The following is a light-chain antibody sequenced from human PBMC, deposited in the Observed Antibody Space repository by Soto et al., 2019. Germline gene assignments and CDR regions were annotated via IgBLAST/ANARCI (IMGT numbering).Light chain of an antibody. CDR3: PQYNNWPLT. CDR2: GAS. CDR1: QTDSSN. Sequence: EIVMTQSPATLSVSPGERATLSCRASQTDSSNLAWYQQKPGQAPRLLIYGASTRATGLPARFSGSGSGTEFTLTISSLQSEDFAVYYCPQYNNWPLTFGQGTKVEIK. V-gene: IGKV3-15*01. J-gene: IGKJ1*01.